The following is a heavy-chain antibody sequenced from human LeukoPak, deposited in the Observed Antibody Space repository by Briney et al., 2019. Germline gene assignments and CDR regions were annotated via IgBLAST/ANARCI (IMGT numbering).Heavy chain of an antibody. CDR1: GGSISSSSYY. CDR3: ARQDFWSGYTSP. J-gene: IGHJ5*02. CDR2: IYYSGST. D-gene: IGHD3-3*01. V-gene: IGHV4-39*01. Sequence: SSETLSLTCTVSGGSISSSSYYWGWIRQPPGKGLEWIGSIYYSGSTYYNPSLKSRVTISVDTSKNQFSLKLSSVTAADTAVYYCARQDFWSGYTSPWGQGTLVTVSS.